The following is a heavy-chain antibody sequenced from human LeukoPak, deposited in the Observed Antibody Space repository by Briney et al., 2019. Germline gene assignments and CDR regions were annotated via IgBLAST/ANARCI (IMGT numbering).Heavy chain of an antibody. CDR3: ARRTFPLYFDY. Sequence: SETLSLTCTVSGGSISSYYWSWIRQPPGKGLEWIGYIYYSGSTNYNPSLKSRVTISVDTSKNQFSLRLSSVTAADTAMFYCARRTFPLYFDYWGQGTLVTVSS. J-gene: IGHJ4*02. V-gene: IGHV4-59*08. D-gene: IGHD2/OR15-2a*01. CDR2: IYYSGST. CDR1: GGSISSYY.